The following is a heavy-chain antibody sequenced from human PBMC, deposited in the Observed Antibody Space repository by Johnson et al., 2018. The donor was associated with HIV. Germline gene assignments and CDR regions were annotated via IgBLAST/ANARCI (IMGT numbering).Heavy chain of an antibody. Sequence: VQLVESGGVVVQPGGSLRLSCAASGFTFDDYAMHWVRQAPGKGLEWVSLISGDGGSTYYAASVKVRFTISRDNAKHSLYMQMHSLRAEDTAVYYCAREHVRKTYYNFWSGYYTDAFDIWGQGTMVTVSS. CDR2: ISGDGGST. CDR1: GFTFDDYA. V-gene: IGHV3-43D*03. CDR3: AREHVRKTYYNFWSGYYTDAFDI. J-gene: IGHJ3*02. D-gene: IGHD3-3*01.